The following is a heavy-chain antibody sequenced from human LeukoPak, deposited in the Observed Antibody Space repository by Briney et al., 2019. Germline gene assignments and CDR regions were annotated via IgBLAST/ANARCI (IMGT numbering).Heavy chain of an antibody. Sequence: SETLSLTCAVSGYSISSGYFWAWSRPPAGKGLEWIGRIYSSGSTNYNPSLKSRVTMSVDTSKNQFSLKLSSVTAADTAVYYCARGIYYFDYWGQGTLVTVSS. V-gene: IGHV4-4*07. J-gene: IGHJ4*02. CDR1: GYSISSGYF. CDR3: ARGIYYFDY. CDR2: IYSSGST.